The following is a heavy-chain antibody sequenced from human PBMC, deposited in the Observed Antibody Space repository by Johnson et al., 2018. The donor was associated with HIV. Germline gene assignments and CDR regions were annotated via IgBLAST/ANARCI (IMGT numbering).Heavy chain of an antibody. Sequence: VQLVESGGGLVQPGGSLRLSCAASGFTFSTYWVHWVRQAPGKGLVWVSRINTDGTFTTYADSVQGRFTTARDNAKNTLYRQMNSLRDEDTAVYFCVRVSREDAFDMWGQGTMVTVSS. CDR2: INTDGTFT. J-gene: IGHJ3*02. D-gene: IGHD1-26*01. V-gene: IGHV3-74*01. CDR3: VRVSREDAFDM. CDR1: GFTFSTYW.